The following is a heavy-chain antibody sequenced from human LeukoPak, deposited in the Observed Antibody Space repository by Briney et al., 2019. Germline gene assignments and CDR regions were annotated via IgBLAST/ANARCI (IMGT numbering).Heavy chain of an antibody. Sequence: SETLSLTCTVSGGSISSHYWTWIRQSPVKGLEWIGDISNSGSTSYNPSLKSRVTISIDTSKNQFSLKLSSVTAADTAVYYCGRDALVGYLSYYYMDVWAKGPRSPSP. J-gene: IGHJ6*03. CDR2: ISNSGST. CDR3: GRDALVGYLSYYYMDV. D-gene: IGHD2-15*01. V-gene: IGHV4-59*11. CDR1: GGSISSHY.